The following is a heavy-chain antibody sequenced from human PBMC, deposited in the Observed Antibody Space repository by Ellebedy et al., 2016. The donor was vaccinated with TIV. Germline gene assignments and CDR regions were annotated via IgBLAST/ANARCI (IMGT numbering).Heavy chain of an antibody. CDR1: GFTFSSYS. CDR2: LSSISITI. V-gene: IGHV3-48*01. CDR3: ARPSTVGATLCFDY. Sequence: PGGSLRLSCAASGFTFSSYSMNWVRQAPGRGLGWVSYLSSISITIYYADSVKGRFTIPRDNAKNTLYLQMNSLRAEDTAVYYCARPSTVGATLCFDYWGQGTLVTVSS. D-gene: IGHD1-26*01. J-gene: IGHJ4*02.